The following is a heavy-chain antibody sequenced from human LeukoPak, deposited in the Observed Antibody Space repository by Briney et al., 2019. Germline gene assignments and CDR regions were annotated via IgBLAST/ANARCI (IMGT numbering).Heavy chain of an antibody. CDR1: GYTFTSYY. D-gene: IGHD2-8*01. CDR2: INPGGGST. J-gene: IGHJ4*02. Sequence: ASVKVSCKASGYTFTSYYMYWVRQAPGQGLEWMGLINPGGGSTNYAQKFQGRVTVTRDMSTSTVYMELSSLRSDDTAVYYCAGSLGYCTSNVCYLKYWGQGTLVTVSS. CDR3: AGSLGYCTSNVCYLKY. V-gene: IGHV1-46*01.